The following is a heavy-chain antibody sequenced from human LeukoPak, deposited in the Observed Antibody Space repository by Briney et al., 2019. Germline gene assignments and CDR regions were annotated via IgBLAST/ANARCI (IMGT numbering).Heavy chain of an antibody. Sequence: ASVKVSCKASGYTFTSYGISWVRQAPGQGLEWMGWISAHNGNTNYAQKLQGRVTMTTDTSTSTAYMELRSLRSDDTAVYYCAGSSTDYYYYYMDVWGKGTTVTVSS. J-gene: IGHJ6*03. CDR2: ISAHNGNT. CDR3: AGSSTDYYYYYMDV. D-gene: IGHD2-2*01. CDR1: GYTFTSYG. V-gene: IGHV1-18*01.